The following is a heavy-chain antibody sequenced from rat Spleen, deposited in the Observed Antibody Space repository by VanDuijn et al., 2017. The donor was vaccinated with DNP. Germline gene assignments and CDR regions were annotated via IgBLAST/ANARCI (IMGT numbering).Heavy chain of an antibody. D-gene: IGHD4-3*01. Sequence: EVQLVESGGGLVQPGRSLKLSCAASGFTFSDYNMAWVRQAPKKGLEWVATISYDGSSTYYRDSVKGRFTISRDNAKSTLYLQMNSLRSEDMATYYCARYNSTYYAMDAWGQGTSVTVSS. CDR2: ISYDGSST. J-gene: IGHJ4*01. CDR3: ARYNSTYYAMDA. V-gene: IGHV5-7*01. CDR1: GFTFSDYN.